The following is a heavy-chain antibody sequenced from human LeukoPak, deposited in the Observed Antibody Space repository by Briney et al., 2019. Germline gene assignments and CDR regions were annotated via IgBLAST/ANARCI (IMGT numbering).Heavy chain of an antibody. D-gene: IGHD3-9*01. Sequence: GGSLRLSCAASGFTFDDYAMHWVRQAPGKGLEWVSGISWNSGSIGYADSVKGRFTISRDNAKNSLYLQMNSLRAEDTALYYCAKSPYYDILTGYYMFDPWGQGTLVTDSS. CDR2: ISWNSGSI. CDR3: AKSPYYDILTGYYMFDP. J-gene: IGHJ5*02. CDR1: GFTFDDYA. V-gene: IGHV3-9*01.